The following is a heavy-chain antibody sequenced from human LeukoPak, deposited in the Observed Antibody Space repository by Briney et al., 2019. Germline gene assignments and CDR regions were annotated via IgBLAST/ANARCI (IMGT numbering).Heavy chain of an antibody. CDR2: ISSSSSYI. D-gene: IGHD3-16*02. V-gene: IGHV3-21*05. CDR3: ARDEPPLYDYVWGSYPTFDY. CDR1: GFTFSSYS. J-gene: IGHJ4*02. Sequence: GGSLRLSCAASGFTFSSYSMNWVRQAPGKGLEWVSYISSSSSYIYYADSVKGRFTISRDNAKNSLYLQMNSLRAEDTAVYYCARDEPPLYDYVWGSYPTFDYWGQGTLVTVSS.